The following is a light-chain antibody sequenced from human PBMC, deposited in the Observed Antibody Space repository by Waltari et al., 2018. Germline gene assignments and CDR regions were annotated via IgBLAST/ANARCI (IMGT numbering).Light chain of an antibody. CDR3: QTGGHGTWV. CDR1: SGHSSNL. V-gene: IGLV4-69*01. J-gene: IGLJ3*02. Sequence: QLVLTQSPSASASLGASVKLTCPLSSGHSSNLLAWLQQQPGKGPRYLMKVNSDGSHSKGDEIPDHFSGSSSGAERYLTISSLQSEDEADYYCQTGGHGTWVFGGGTKLTVL. CDR2: VNSDGSH.